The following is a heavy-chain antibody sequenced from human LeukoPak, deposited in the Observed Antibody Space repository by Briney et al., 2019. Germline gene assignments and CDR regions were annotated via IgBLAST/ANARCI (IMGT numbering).Heavy chain of an antibody. CDR3: ARREQQLVYYFDY. J-gene: IGHJ4*02. D-gene: IGHD6-13*01. CDR2: IYYSGST. V-gene: IGHV4-34*01. Sequence: SETLSLTCAVYGGSFSGYYWSWIRQPPGKGLEWIGSIYYSGSTYYNPSLKSRVTISVDTSKNQFSLKLSSVTAADTAVYYCARREQQLVYYFDYWGQGTLVTVSS. CDR1: GGSFSGYY.